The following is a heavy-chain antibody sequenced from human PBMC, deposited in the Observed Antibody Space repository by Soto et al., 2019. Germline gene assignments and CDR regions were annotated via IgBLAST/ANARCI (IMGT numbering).Heavy chain of an antibody. CDR2: ISAYNGNT. Sequence: GASVKVSCKASGYTFTSYGISWVRQAPGQGLEWMGWISAYNGNTNYAQKLQGRVTVTTDTSTSTAYMELRSLRSDDTAMYYCARDDYYDSSGYPIDYYGMDVWGQGTTVTVSS. V-gene: IGHV1-18*01. CDR3: ARDDYYDSSGYPIDYYGMDV. J-gene: IGHJ6*02. CDR1: GYTFTSYG. D-gene: IGHD3-22*01.